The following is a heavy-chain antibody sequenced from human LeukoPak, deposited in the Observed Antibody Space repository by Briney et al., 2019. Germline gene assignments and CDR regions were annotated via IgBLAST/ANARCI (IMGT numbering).Heavy chain of an antibody. CDR2: ISGSGGHT. D-gene: IGHD6-13*01. J-gene: IGHJ6*01. V-gene: IGHV3-23*01. Sequence: GGTLRLSCADSGFTFSIYGMTWVRQDPGKRLEWVSGISGSGGHTYYVVSVQGRFTISRHNSYNMLYLEMSSLRDEDTGVYYCAKGDTSSWHYY. CDR3: AKGDTSSWHYY. CDR1: GFTFSIYG.